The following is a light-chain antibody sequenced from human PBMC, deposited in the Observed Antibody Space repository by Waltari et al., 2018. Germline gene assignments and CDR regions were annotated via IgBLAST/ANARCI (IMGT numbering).Light chain of an antibody. Sequence: QSVLTQPPSVSGAPGQRVTIPCTGSGSNIGAGYAVHWYQQLPRAAPKLLIYGSSTRPLGVPDLFFGPTSGTSAALAIPGLQAEDEADYYRQSYDTSLSVVFGGGTKLTVL. CDR3: QSYDTSLSVV. V-gene: IGLV1-40*01. CDR1: GSNIGAGYA. J-gene: IGLJ3*02. CDR2: GSS.